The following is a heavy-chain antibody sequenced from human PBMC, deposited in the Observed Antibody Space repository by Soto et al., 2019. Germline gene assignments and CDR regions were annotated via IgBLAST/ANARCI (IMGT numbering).Heavy chain of an antibody. CDR3: AKGDNLGPKTGYAFDP. Sequence: SQTLSLTCAISGDSVSSNTASWNWIRQSPSRGLEWLGRTYFRSKWYNDYAVSVKSRIIINPDTSNNQFSLQPNPVTPEDTAVYFCAKGDNLGPKTGYAFDPWGQGIMVTVSS. CDR1: GDSVSSNTAS. J-gene: IGHJ5*02. V-gene: IGHV6-1*01. CDR2: TYFRSKWYN. D-gene: IGHD5-12*01.